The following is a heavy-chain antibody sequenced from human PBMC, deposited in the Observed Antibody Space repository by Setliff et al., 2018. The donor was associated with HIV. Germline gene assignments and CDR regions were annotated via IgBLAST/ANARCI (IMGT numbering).Heavy chain of an antibody. CDR2: IWPSGTS. V-gene: IGHV4-38-2*01. CDR3: ARGGPAVAYAVDV. D-gene: IGHD5-12*01. J-gene: IGHJ6*02. Sequence: ASETLSLTCAVYGASFSGSFYWAWIRQPPGKGLEWIANIYPSGSIWPSGTSNYNPSLKGRVTISLDMSQNQFSLKVNSVTAAAPAIYYCARGGPAVAYAVDVWGQGTTVTVSS. CDR1: GASFSGSFY.